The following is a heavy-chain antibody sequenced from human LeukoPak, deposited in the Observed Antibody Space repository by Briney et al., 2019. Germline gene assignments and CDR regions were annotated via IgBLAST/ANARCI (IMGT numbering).Heavy chain of an antibody. V-gene: IGHV3-30*03. CDR2: ISYDGSNK. J-gene: IGHJ1*01. Sequence: GRSLRLSCAASGFTFSSYGMHWVRQAPGKGLEWVAVISYDGSNKYYADSVKGRFTISRDNSKNTLYLQMNSLRAEDTAVYYCARDLPVQHWGQGTLVTVSS. CDR3: ARDLPVQH. CDR1: GFTFSSYG.